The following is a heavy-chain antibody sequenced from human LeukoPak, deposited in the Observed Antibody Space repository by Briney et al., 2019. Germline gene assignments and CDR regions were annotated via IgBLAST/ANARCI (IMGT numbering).Heavy chain of an antibody. CDR1: GFTFSSYG. J-gene: IGHJ5*02. Sequence: GGSLRLSCAASGFTFSSYGMHWVRQAPGKGLEWVAFIRYDGSNKYYADSVKGRFTISRDNSKNTLYLQMNSLRAEDTAVYYCARGGRNDYYDYVWGSYRPPGEDWFDPWGQGTLVTVSS. CDR3: ARGGRNDYYDYVWGSYRPPGEDWFDP. D-gene: IGHD3-16*02. CDR2: IRYDGSNK. V-gene: IGHV3-30*02.